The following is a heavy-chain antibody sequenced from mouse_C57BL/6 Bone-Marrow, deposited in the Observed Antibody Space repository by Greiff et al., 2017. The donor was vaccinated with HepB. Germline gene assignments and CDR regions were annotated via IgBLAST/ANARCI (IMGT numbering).Heavy chain of an antibody. CDR3: AIYYDYDDGGMDY. Sequence: VQLQQPGAELVRPGTSVKLSCKASGYTFTSYWMHWVKQRPGQGLEWIGVIDPSDSYTNYNQKFKGKATLTVDTSSSTAYMQLSSLTSEDSAVYYCAIYYDYDDGGMDYWGQGTSVTVSS. J-gene: IGHJ4*01. D-gene: IGHD2-4*01. CDR2: IDPSDSYT. CDR1: GYTFTSYW. V-gene: IGHV1-59*01.